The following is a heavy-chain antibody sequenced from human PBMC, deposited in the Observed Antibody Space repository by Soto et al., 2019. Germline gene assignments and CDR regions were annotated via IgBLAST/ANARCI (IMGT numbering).Heavy chain of an antibody. Sequence: EVQLVESGGILVQPGGSLRLSCATSGFTFSNAWMSWVRQAPGKGLEWVGRIKSKTDGGTTDYAAPVKGRFTISRDDSTNTLYLQMNSLKTEDTAVYYCTTDPSYMVRGVIIPPEGYYYGMDVWGQGTTVTVSS. CDR1: GFTFSNAW. J-gene: IGHJ6*02. CDR3: TTDPSYMVRGVIIPPEGYYYGMDV. CDR2: IKSKTDGGTT. V-gene: IGHV3-15*01. D-gene: IGHD3-10*01.